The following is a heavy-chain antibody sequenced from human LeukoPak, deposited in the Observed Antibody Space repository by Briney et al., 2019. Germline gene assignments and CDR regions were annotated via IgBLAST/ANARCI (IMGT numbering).Heavy chain of an antibody. D-gene: IGHD2-2*01. CDR1: GGSISRGGYY. CDR2: IYYSGST. CDR3: VRDRGRKYQLQYWDFDP. J-gene: IGHJ2*01. V-gene: IGHV4-31*03. Sequence: SETLSLTCTVSGGSISRGGYYWSWIRQHPGKGLEWIGNIYYSGSTYYNPSLKSRVTISVDTSKNQFSLKLSSVTAADTAVYYCVRDRGRKYQLQYWDFDPWGRGTLVTVTS.